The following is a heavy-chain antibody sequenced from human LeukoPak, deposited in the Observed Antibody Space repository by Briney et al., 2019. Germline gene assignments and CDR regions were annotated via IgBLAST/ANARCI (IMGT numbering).Heavy chain of an antibody. CDR3: ARADIFDY. J-gene: IGHJ4*02. Sequence: GGSLRLSCAASGFTFSSYWMHWVRHAPGEGPVCVSHINSDGSSTTYADSVKGRFTISRDNAKSTVFLQMNSLRAEDTAVYYCARADIFDYWGQGTLVTVSS. D-gene: IGHD2-15*01. CDR1: GFTFSSYW. CDR2: INSDGSST. V-gene: IGHV3-74*01.